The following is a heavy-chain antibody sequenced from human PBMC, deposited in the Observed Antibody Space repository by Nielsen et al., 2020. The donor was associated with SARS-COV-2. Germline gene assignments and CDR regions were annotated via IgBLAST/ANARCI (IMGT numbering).Heavy chain of an antibody. CDR2: IYFSGRT. CDR3: ARESSGYDHYNYGMDV. CDR1: GCSISSGGYY. J-gene: IGHJ6*02. Sequence: SETLSLTCTVSGCSISSGGYYWSWIRHHPGKGLAWIGYIYFSGRTCYNPSLKSRVTISVDTSKNQFSLSLRSVTAADTAVYYCARESSGYDHYNYGMDVWGQGTTVTVSS. V-gene: IGHV4-31*03. D-gene: IGHD5-12*01.